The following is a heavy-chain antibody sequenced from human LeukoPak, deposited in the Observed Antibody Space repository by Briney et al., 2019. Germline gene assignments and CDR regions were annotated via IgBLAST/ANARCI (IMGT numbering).Heavy chain of an antibody. J-gene: IGHJ4*02. CDR3: AKDQKIVVVISIFDY. D-gene: IGHD3-22*01. V-gene: IGHV3-30*18. CDR1: GFTFSSYG. CDR2: ISYDGSNK. Sequence: GGSLRLSYAASGFTFSSYGMHWVRQAPGKGLEWVAVISYDGSNKYYADSVKGRFTISRDNSKNTLYLQMNSLRAEDTAVYYCAKDQKIVVVISIFDYWGQGTLVTVSS.